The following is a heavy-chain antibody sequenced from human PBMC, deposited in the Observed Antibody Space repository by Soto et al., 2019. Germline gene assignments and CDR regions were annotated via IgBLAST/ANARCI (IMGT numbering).Heavy chain of an antibody. CDR2: IYSSGNT. J-gene: IGHJ3*02. D-gene: IGHD2-15*01. Sequence: PSETLSLTCTVSGGSSSSTSYYWGWIRQPPGKGLEWIGSIYSSGNTYYNPSLKSRVTISVDTSKNHLSLKLSSVTAADTAVYYCTRVCNKCYGALDIWGHGTLVTVSS. CDR3: TRVCNKCYGALDI. V-gene: IGHV4-39*02. CDR1: GGSSSSTSYY.